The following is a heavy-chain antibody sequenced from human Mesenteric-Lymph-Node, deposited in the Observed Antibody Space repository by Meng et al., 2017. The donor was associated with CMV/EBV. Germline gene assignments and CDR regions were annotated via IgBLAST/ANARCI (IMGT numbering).Heavy chain of an antibody. V-gene: IGHV4-34*01. D-gene: IGHD4-23*01. CDR2: INHSGST. CDR1: GGSFSGYY. Sequence: GQLQQWGAGLLKPSATLAPTGAVDGGSFSGYYWSWISQPPGKGLEWIGEINHSGSTNYNPSLKSRVTISVDTSKNQFSLKLSSVTAADTAVYYCARHQRWLKSEGGFNYWGQGTLVTVSS. CDR3: ARHQRWLKSEGGFNY. J-gene: IGHJ4*02.